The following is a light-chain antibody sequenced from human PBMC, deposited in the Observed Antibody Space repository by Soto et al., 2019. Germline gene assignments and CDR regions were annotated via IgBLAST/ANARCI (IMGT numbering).Light chain of an antibody. CDR3: NSYTSRSTYV. V-gene: IGLV2-14*01. Sequence: QSALTQPASVSGSPGQSITISCTGSSXDVGGYNYVSWYQQHPGKAPKLMIYEVSDRPSGVSNRFSGSKSGNTASLTISGLQAEDEADYYCNSYTSRSTYVFGTGTKLTVL. J-gene: IGLJ1*01. CDR2: EVS. CDR1: SXDVGGYNY.